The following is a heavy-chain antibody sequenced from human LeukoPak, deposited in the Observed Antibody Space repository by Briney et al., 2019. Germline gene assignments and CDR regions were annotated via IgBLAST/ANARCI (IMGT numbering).Heavy chain of an antibody. J-gene: IGHJ6*02. Sequence: GGSLRLSCAASEFTFRSYAMQWVGQGPGNGLEGVSGISGSGDSTYYADSVKGRFTISRDNSKNTLYLQMNSLRAEDTAVYYCAKYLSAKGPPYALEVWGQGTTVTVSS. CDR3: AKYLSAKGPPYALEV. CDR1: EFTFRSYA. V-gene: IGHV3-23*01. CDR2: ISGSGDST.